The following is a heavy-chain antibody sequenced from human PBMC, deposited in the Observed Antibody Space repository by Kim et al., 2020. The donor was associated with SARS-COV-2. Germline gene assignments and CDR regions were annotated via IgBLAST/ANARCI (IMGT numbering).Heavy chain of an antibody. CDR2: ISGAGGTP. J-gene: IGHJ6*01. Sequence: GGSLRLSCAASGFTFSTYAMSWVRQAPGKGLEWVSAISGAGGTPYYADAMKGLFTISRDNSKTPLYLQINSRSAETTAYYYSARWRMATNCHLQYYGMHV. V-gene: IGHV3-23*01. CDR3: ARWRMATNCHLQYYGMHV. CDR1: GFTFSTYA. D-gene: IGHD5-12*01.